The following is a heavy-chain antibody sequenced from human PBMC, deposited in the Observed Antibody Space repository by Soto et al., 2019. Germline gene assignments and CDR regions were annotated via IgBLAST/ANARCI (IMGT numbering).Heavy chain of an antibody. V-gene: IGHV1-18*01. CDR3: ARDRHCSSTSCYYYYYYGMDV. Sequence: SAEASDRASYYTFSSYSISWVREAPGQGVKCMGWISAYNGNTNYAQKLQGRVTMTTDTSTSTAYMELRSLRSDDTAVYYCARDRHCSSTSCYYYYYYGMDVWGQGTTVSVS. CDR2: ISAYNGNT. CDR1: YYTFSSYS. D-gene: IGHD2-2*01. J-gene: IGHJ6*02.